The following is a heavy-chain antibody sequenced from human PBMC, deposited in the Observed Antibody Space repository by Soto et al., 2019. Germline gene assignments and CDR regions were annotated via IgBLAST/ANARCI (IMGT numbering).Heavy chain of an antibody. J-gene: IGHJ5*02. V-gene: IGHV1-18*01. Sequence: GASVKVSCKASGYTFSSYGISWIRQAPGQGLEWMGWISAYDGNTNYAQKLQGRVTMTTDTSTSTAYMELRSLRSDDTAVYYCARDSPTIFGVVSEPDPWGQGTLVTVSS. CDR1: GYTFSSYG. CDR2: ISAYDGNT. CDR3: ARDSPTIFGVVSEPDP. D-gene: IGHD3-3*01.